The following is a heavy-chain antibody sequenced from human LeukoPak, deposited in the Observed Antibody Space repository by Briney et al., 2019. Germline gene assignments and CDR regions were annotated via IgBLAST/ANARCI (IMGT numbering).Heavy chain of an antibody. Sequence: ASVKVSCKASGYTFTGYYMHWVRQAPGQGLEWMGWIDPNSGGTNYAQKFQGWVTMTRDTSISTAYMELSRLRSDDTAVYHCARDQEGAIDYWGQGTLVTVSS. CDR1: GYTFTGYY. V-gene: IGHV1-2*04. CDR3: ARDQEGAIDY. D-gene: IGHD1-26*01. CDR2: IDPNSGGT. J-gene: IGHJ4*02.